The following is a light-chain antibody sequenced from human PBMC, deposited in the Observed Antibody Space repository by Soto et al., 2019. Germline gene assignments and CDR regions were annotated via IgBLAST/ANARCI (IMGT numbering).Light chain of an antibody. CDR2: AAS. CDR3: QQSYSTPPIT. Sequence: IRMTQSPSSLSASVGDRVTITCRASQGIRNDLGWYQQKPGKAPKLLIYAASSLQGGVPSRFSGSGSGTDFTLTISSLQPEDFATYYCQQSYSTPPITFGQGTRLEI. V-gene: IGKV1-6*01. CDR1: QGIRND. J-gene: IGKJ5*01.